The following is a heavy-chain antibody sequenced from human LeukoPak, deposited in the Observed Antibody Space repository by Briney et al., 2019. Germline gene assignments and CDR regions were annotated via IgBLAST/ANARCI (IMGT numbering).Heavy chain of an antibody. CDR3: ARVVQGVGVAGTLANYYYYMDV. Sequence: KPSETLSLTCTVSGGSISSYYWSWIRQPPGKGLEWIGYIYYSGSTNYNPSLKSRVTISVDTSKNQFSLKLSSVTAADTAVYYCARVVQGVGVAGTLANYYYYMDVWGKGTTVTVSS. CDR1: GGSISSYY. CDR2: IYYSGST. V-gene: IGHV4-59*12. D-gene: IGHD6-19*01. J-gene: IGHJ6*03.